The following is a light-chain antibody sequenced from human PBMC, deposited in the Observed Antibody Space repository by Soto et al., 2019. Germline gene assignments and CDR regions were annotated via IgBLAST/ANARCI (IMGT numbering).Light chain of an antibody. V-gene: IGLV1-44*01. CDR2: SND. CDR3: AAWTASLHNMV. Sequence: QSVLIQPPSASGTPGQRVTISCSGSSSNIGSSPVNWYQQLPGTAPKLLIYSNDQRPSGVPDRFSGSKSGTSAYLAISGLQSEDEAGYYCAAWTASLHNMVFGGGTKLTVL. CDR1: SSNIGSSP. J-gene: IGLJ2*01.